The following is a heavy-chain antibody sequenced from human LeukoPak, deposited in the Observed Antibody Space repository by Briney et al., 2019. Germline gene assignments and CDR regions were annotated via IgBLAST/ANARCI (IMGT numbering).Heavy chain of an antibody. Sequence: GGSLRLSCAASGFTFSSYGMHWVRQAPGKGLEWVAFIRYDGSNKYYADSVTGRFTISRDNSKNTLYLQMNSLRAEDTAVYYCAKDLRGYSYGSDAFDIWGQGTMVTVSS. CDR1: GFTFSSYG. D-gene: IGHD5-18*01. CDR3: AKDLRGYSYGSDAFDI. J-gene: IGHJ3*02. V-gene: IGHV3-30*02. CDR2: IRYDGSNK.